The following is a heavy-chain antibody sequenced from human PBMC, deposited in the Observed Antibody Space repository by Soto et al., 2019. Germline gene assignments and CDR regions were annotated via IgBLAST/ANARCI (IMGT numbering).Heavy chain of an antibody. CDR1: GGSVSDKTYY. CDR3: ARREGYYGSGGLDP. Sequence: SATLSLTCSVSGGSVSDKTYYWSWIRQPPGKRLEWIGYVYYSGTTNYNPSLKSRVTISVDLSKNQFSLRLSSVTTADTAVYYCARREGYYGSGGLDPWGQGTLVTVSS. J-gene: IGHJ5*02. D-gene: IGHD3-10*01. CDR2: VYYSGTT. V-gene: IGHV4-61*01.